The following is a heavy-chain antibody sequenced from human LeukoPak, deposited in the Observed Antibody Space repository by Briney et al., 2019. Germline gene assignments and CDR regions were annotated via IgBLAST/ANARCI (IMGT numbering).Heavy chain of an antibody. V-gene: IGHV3-23*01. Sequence: PVGALRLSCPASGVTFINYAMIWLRQPPGKGLEWVSAISGSGGSPYYADSVKGRFTISRSNYHNTVYLQMNSLSADDTSVYYCAKDIGFRDDILTAYYEYYYGMDVWRQGATVTVSS. D-gene: IGHD3-9*01. CDR2: ISGSGGSP. J-gene: IGHJ6*02. CDR3: AKDIGFRDDILTAYYEYYYGMDV. CDR1: GVTFINYA.